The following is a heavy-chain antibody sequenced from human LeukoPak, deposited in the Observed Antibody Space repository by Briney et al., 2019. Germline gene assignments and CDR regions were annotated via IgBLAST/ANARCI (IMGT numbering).Heavy chain of an antibody. CDR3: ARLVDSYGYSSY. V-gene: IGHV5-51*01. CDR1: GYSFTSYW. D-gene: IGHD5-18*01. J-gene: IGHJ4*02. CDR2: IYPGDSDT. Sequence: GESLKISCKSSGYSFTSYWIGWVGQMPGKGLDWMGIIYPGDSDTRYSPSFQGQVTISADKSISTAYLQWSSLKASDTAMYYCARLVDSYGYSSYWGQGTLVTVSS.